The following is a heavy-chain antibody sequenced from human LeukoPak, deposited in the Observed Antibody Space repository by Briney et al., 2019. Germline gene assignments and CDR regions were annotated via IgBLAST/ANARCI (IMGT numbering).Heavy chain of an antibody. CDR2: IKQDGSEK. D-gene: IGHD6-19*01. Sequence: PGGSLRLSCAASGFTFSSYWMSWVRQAPGKGLEWVANIKQDGSEKYYVDSVKGRFTISRDNAKNSLYLQMNSLRDEDTAVYYCARGGGSGRWGSAFDMWGQGTLVTVS. V-gene: IGHV3-7*01. CDR1: GFTFSSYW. CDR3: ARGGGSGRWGSAFDM. J-gene: IGHJ3*02.